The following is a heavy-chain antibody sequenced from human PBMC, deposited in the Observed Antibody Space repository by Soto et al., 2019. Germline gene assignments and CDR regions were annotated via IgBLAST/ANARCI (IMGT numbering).Heavy chain of an antibody. CDR3: ARDLAKGAFDI. Sequence: SETLSLTCTVSGGSISSHFWTWIRQPPGKGLEWIGYIYHSGSTYYNPSLKSRVTISVDRSKNQFSLKLSSVTAADTAVYYCARDLAKGAFDIWGQGTMVTVSS. J-gene: IGHJ3*02. CDR1: GGSISSHF. CDR2: IYHSGST. V-gene: IGHV4-59*11.